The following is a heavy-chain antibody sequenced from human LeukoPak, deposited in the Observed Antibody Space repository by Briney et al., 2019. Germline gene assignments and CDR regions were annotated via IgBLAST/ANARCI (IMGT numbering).Heavy chain of an antibody. V-gene: IGHV4-39*07. CDR2: IYYSGST. J-gene: IGHJ4*02. CDR3: ARDETAMVTLFDY. CDR1: GGPISSSSYY. D-gene: IGHD5-18*01. Sequence: SETLSLTCTVSGGPISSSSYYWGWIRQPPGKGLEWIGSIYYSGSTYYNPSLKSRVTISVDTSKNQFSLKLSSVTAADTAVYYCARDETAMVTLFDYWGQGTLVPVSS.